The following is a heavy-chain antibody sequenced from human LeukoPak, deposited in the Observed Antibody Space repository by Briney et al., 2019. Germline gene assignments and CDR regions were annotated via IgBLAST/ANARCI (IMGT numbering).Heavy chain of an antibody. Sequence: SETLSLTCSVSGGSISRYYWSWIRQSPGKGLEWIGFIYSSVTTKYNPSLKSRVSISIDMSKSQFSLKVSSVTASDTAVYYCARLDDREKFDKWGQGTLVTVSS. J-gene: IGHJ4*02. D-gene: IGHD3-22*01. CDR3: ARLDDREKFDK. V-gene: IGHV4-4*09. CDR1: GGSISRYY. CDR2: IYSSVTT.